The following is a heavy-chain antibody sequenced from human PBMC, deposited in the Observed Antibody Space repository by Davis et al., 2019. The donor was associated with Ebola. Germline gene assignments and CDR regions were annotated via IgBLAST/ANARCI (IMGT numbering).Heavy chain of an antibody. CDR2: ISSTGAYK. V-gene: IGHV3-21*06. CDR1: GFVFNNHF. D-gene: IGHD3-3*01. J-gene: IGHJ3*01. Sequence: PGGSLRLSCAASGFVFNNHFMNWVRQAPGKGLEWVSSISSTGAYKGYADSLKGRFTISRDNAKNLLYLEMNSLRAEDTAVYYCAREDVASYDFWSGNPQLHAFDLWGQGTMVTVSS. CDR3: AREDVASYDFWSGNPQLHAFDL.